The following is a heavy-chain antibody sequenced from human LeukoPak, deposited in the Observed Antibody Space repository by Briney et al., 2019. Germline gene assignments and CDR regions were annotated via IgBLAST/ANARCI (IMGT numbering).Heavy chain of an antibody. Sequence: PPGGSLRLSCAASGFTFSRYSMNWVRQAPGKGLEWVSYISSSSSTIYYADSVKGRFTISRDNAKNSLYLQMNSLRAEDTAVYYCARDSYYDSSGYYYPFDYWGQGNLVTVSS. V-gene: IGHV3-48*04. CDR1: GFTFSRYS. CDR2: ISSSSSTI. D-gene: IGHD3-22*01. J-gene: IGHJ4*02. CDR3: ARDSYYDSSGYYYPFDY.